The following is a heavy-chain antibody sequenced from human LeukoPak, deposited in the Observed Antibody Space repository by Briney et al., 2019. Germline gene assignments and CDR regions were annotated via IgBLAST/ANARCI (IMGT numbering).Heavy chain of an antibody. V-gene: IGHV3-30-3*01. CDR2: ISYDGSNK. D-gene: IGHD1-26*01. CDR1: GFTFSSYA. J-gene: IGHJ4*02. CDR3: ARVSELLPFDY. Sequence: PGGSLRLSCAASGFTFSSYAMHWVREAPGKGLEWVAVISYDGSNKYYADSVKGRFTISRDSSKNTLYLQMNSLRAEDTAVYYCARVSELLPFDYWGQGTLVTVSS.